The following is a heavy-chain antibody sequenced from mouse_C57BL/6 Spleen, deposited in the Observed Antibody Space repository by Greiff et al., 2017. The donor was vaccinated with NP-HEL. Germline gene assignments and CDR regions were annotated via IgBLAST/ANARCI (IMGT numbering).Heavy chain of an antibody. CDR2: IDPETGGT. V-gene: IGHV1-15*01. J-gene: IGHJ2*01. D-gene: IGHD2-5*01. CDR1: GYTFTDYE. Sequence: VKLQQSGAELVRPGASVTLSCKASGYTFTDYEMHWVKQTPVHGLEWIGAIDPETGGTAYNQKFKGKAILTADKSSSTAYMELRSLTSEDSAVYYCLYSNYVGYWGKGTTLTVSS. CDR3: LYSNYVGY.